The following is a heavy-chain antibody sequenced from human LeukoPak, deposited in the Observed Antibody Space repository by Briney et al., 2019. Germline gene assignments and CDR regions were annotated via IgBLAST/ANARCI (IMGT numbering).Heavy chain of an antibody. Sequence: SETLSLTCTVSGGSISSYYWSWIRQPPGKGLEWIGYIYHSGSTNNNPSLKSRVTISVDTSKNQFSLKLSSVTAADTAVYYCARHVPPVGSGSSFDPWGQGTLVTVSS. J-gene: IGHJ5*02. CDR2: IYHSGST. V-gene: IGHV4-59*08. D-gene: IGHD6-25*01. CDR1: GGSISSYY. CDR3: ARHVPPVGSGSSFDP.